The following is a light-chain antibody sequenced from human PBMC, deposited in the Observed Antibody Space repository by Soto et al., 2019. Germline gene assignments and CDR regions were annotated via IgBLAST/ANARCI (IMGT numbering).Light chain of an antibody. CDR2: AAS. V-gene: IGKV1-27*01. J-gene: IGKJ4*01. CDR3: QKYNSVPLT. CDR1: QAINNY. Sequence: DLQMTQSPSSLSASVGDRVTITCRASQAINNYLAWYQQKPGKVPKLLIFAASGLHSGVPSRFSGSGSGTDFTLTISSLQPEDAATYYCQKYNSVPLTFGGGTKVEIK.